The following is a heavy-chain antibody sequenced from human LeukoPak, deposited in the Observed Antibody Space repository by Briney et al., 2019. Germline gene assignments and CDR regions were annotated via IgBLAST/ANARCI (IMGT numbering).Heavy chain of an antibody. V-gene: IGHV4-59*01. CDR2: IYHSGST. J-gene: IGHJ6*03. D-gene: IGHD6-19*01. Sequence: PSETLSLTCSVSGGSITDFYWAWIRQSPGKGLEYIGYIYHSGSTNYNPSLKSRVTLSLDTSSNNFFLKMTSLSASDTAVYYCARRVGWHTTTYYYMDVWGKGTTVTIS. CDR1: GGSITDFY. CDR3: ARRVGWHTTTYYYMDV.